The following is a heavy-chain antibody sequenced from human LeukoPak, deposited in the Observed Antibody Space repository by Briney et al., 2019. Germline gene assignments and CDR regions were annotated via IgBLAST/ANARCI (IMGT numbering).Heavy chain of an antibody. V-gene: IGHV3-53*01. Sequence: PGGSLRLSCAASGFTDSSNYMSWVRQAPGKGLEWVSVIYSGGSTFYADSVKGRFSISRDNSKNTLYLQMNSLRAEDTAVYYCAKDIVGPTMYFDDWGQGTLVTVSS. CDR1: GFTDSSNY. CDR3: AKDIVGPTMYFDD. J-gene: IGHJ4*02. CDR2: IYSGGST. D-gene: IGHD1-26*01.